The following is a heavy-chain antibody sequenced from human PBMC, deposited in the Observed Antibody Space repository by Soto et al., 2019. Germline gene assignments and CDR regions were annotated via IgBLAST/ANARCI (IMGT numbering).Heavy chain of an antibody. V-gene: IGHV5-51*01. CDR3: ARHAFNLAATRDYYYYYMDV. CDR1: GYSFTSYW. Sequence: GESLKISCKGSGYSFTSYWIGWVRQMPGKGLEWMGIIYPGDSGTRYSPSFQGQVTISADKSISTAYLQWSSLKASDTAMYYCARHAFNLAATRDYYYYYMDVWGKGTTVTVSS. J-gene: IGHJ6*03. CDR2: IYPGDSGT. D-gene: IGHD2-15*01.